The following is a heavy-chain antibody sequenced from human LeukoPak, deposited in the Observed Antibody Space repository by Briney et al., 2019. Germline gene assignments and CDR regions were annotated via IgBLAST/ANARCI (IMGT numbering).Heavy chain of an antibody. Sequence: PGGSLRLSCAASGCTFSSYWMHWVRQAPGKGLVWVSRVNSDGTTTTYADSVRGRFTISRDNAKNTLYLQMNSLRAEDTAVYYCTSFRGGDFPPVWGQGTLVTVSS. D-gene: IGHD2/OR15-2a*01. V-gene: IGHV3-74*01. CDR1: GCTFSSYW. CDR3: TSFRGGDFPPV. CDR2: VNSDGTTT. J-gene: IGHJ4*02.